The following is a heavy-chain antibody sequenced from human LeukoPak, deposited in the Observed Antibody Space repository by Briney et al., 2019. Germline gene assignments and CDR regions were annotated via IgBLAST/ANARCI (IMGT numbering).Heavy chain of an antibody. D-gene: IGHD6-6*01. J-gene: IGHJ4*02. CDR1: GGTFSSYA. CDR2: IIPIFGTA. V-gene: IGHV1-69*13. Sequence: ASVKVSCKASGGTFSSYAISWVRQAPGQGLEWMGGIIPIFGTANYAQKFQGRVTITADESASTAYMELSSLRSEDTAVYYCATDREYSSSRGSWGQGTLVTVSS. CDR3: ATDREYSSSRGS.